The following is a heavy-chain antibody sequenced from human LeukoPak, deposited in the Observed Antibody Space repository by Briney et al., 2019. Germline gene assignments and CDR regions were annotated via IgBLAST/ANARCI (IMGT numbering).Heavy chain of an antibody. J-gene: IGHJ4*02. Sequence: GGSLRLSCAASGFTFSNYAMTWVRQAPGKGLEWVSSISAIVGATNYADSVKGRFTISRDNSKNTLYLQMNSLRVEDTAVYYCATGVSVDHWGQGTLVTVSS. CDR3: ATGVSVDH. CDR2: ISAIVGAT. V-gene: IGHV3-23*01. CDR1: GFTFSNYA. D-gene: IGHD3-10*01.